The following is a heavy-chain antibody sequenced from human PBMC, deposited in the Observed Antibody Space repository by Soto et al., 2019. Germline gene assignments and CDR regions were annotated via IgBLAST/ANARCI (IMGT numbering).Heavy chain of an antibody. CDR1: GYTFTSYA. CDR3: ARATGTRSYYYYGMDV. D-gene: IGHD1-1*01. J-gene: IGHJ6*02. Sequence: ASVKVSCKASGYTFTSYAMHWVRQAPGQGLEWMGIINPSGGSTSYAQKFQGRVTMTRDTSTSTVYMELSSLRSEDTAVYYCARATGTRSYYYYGMDVWGQGTTVTVSS. CDR2: INPSGGST. V-gene: IGHV1-46*03.